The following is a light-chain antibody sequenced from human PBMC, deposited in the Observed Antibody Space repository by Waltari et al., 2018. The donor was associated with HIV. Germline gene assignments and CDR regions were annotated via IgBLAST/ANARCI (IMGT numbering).Light chain of an antibody. CDR1: ESISTF. J-gene: IGKJ2*01. Sequence: ETVLTQSPATLSVSPGERATLSCRASESISTFLSWYQQKPGQAPKVRISDAFNRATGVPARFSGSGSGTDFTLTITSLEPEDVAVYYCQQRSNWPHTFGQGTKLEI. V-gene: IGKV3-11*01. CDR3: QQRSNWPHT. CDR2: DAF.